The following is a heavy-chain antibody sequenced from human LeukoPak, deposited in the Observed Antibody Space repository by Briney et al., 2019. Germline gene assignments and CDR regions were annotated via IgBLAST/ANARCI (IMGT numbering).Heavy chain of an antibody. J-gene: IGHJ4*02. Sequence: RGSLRLSCVASGFTFSSYWMSWIRQAPGKGLEWVGNINQDGTEKYYVDSVKGRFTISRDNAKNSLYLQMNSLRAEDTAVYYCAREDNWNDMGFDYWGQGTLVTVS. CDR3: AREDNWNDMGFDY. D-gene: IGHD1-1*01. CDR2: INQDGTEK. V-gene: IGHV3-7*01. CDR1: GFTFSSYW.